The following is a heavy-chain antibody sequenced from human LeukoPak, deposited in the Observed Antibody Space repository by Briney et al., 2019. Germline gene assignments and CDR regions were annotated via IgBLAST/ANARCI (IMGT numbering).Heavy chain of an antibody. J-gene: IGHJ3*02. CDR2: IEYSETGT. V-gene: IGHV3-23*01. Sequence: GGSLRLSCTVSGFTLSSYEMSWIRQAPGQGLEWVSSIEYSETGTHYADSVKGRFTISRDNSKNTLYLQMNSLRAEDTAVYYCAKDQQWELLGIYGAFDIWGQGTMVTVSS. D-gene: IGHD1-26*01. CDR3: AKDQQWELLGIYGAFDI. CDR1: GFTLSSYE.